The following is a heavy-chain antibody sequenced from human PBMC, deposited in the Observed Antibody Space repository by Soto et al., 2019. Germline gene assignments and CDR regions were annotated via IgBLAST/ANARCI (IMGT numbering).Heavy chain of an antibody. CDR3: GRGERNPTFLGGAKVNYYGMDV. CDR2: IYYSGST. CDR1: GGSISSYY. J-gene: IGHJ6*04. V-gene: IGHV4-59*01. D-gene: IGHD3-16*01. Sequence: SETLSLTCTVSGGSISSYYWSWIRQPPGKGLEWIGYIYYSGSTNYNPSLKSRVTISVDTSKNQFSLKLSSVTAADTAVYYCGRGERNPTFLGGAKVNYYGMDVGGKGTRVTVS.